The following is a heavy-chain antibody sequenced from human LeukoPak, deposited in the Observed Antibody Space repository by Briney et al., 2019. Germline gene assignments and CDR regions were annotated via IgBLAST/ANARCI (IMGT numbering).Heavy chain of an antibody. J-gene: IGHJ4*02. V-gene: IGHV4-59*12. CDR1: GGSISSYY. CDR3: ARLGIAVAGTSFDY. CDR2: IYYSGST. D-gene: IGHD6-19*01. Sequence: SETLSLTCTVSGGSISSYYWSWIRQPPGKGLEWIGYIYYSGSTNYNPSLKSRVTISVDTSKNQFSLKLSSVTAADTAVYYCARLGIAVAGTSFDYWGQGTLVTVSS.